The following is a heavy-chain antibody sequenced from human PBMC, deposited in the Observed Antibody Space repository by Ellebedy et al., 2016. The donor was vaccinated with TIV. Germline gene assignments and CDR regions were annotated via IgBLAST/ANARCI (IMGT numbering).Heavy chain of an antibody. V-gene: IGHV3-23*01. J-gene: IGHJ3*02. Sequence: GESLKISXATSGFIFSSYALTWVRQAPGKGLEWVSTIRGDYGSSYYADSVKGRFTISTDRSTNTLYLQINRLSAEDTGIYYCSKGASLWVTDAFHIWGRGTMVTVSS. D-gene: IGHD2-21*01. CDR3: SKGASLWVTDAFHI. CDR2: IRGDYGSS. CDR1: GFIFSSYA.